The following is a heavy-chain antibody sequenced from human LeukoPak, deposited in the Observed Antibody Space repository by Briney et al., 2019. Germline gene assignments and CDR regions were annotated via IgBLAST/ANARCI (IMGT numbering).Heavy chain of an antibody. J-gene: IGHJ4*02. V-gene: IGHV3-48*01. CDR3: ARDQGGVGY. Sequence: AGGSLRLSCVASRITFSSYSMNWVRQAPGKGLEWVSYISSFSGTINYADSVKGRFTISRDNAKNSLYLQMNSLRAEDTAVYYCARDQGGVGYWGQGTLVTVSS. CDR1: RITFSSYS. CDR2: ISSFSGTI. D-gene: IGHD3-16*01.